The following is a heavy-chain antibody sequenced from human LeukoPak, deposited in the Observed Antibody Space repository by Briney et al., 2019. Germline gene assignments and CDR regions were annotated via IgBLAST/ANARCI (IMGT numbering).Heavy chain of an antibody. V-gene: IGHV3-23*01. D-gene: IGHD3-10*01. Sequence: PGGSLRLSCAASGFTFSSYAMSRVRQAPGKGLEWVSAISGSGGSTYYADSVKGRFTISRDNSKNTLYLQMNSLRAEDTAVYYCAKSAMVRGVNYYYYYYMDVWGKGTTVTVSS. J-gene: IGHJ6*03. CDR1: GFTFSSYA. CDR2: ISGSGGST. CDR3: AKSAMVRGVNYYYYYYMDV.